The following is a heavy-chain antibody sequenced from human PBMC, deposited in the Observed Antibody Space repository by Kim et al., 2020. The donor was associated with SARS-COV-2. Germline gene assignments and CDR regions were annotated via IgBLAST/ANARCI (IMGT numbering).Heavy chain of an antibody. D-gene: IGHD3-9*01. CDR3: ARDKWGGDSLTGYLNYYYYYGMDV. CDR2: ISRSSSYI. V-gene: IGHV3-21*01. Sequence: GGSLRLSCAASGFTFSSYSMNWVRQAPGKGLEWVSSISRSSSYIYYADSVKGRFTISRDNAKNSLYLQMNSLRAEDTAVYYCARDKWGGDSLTGYLNYYYYYGMDVWGQGTTVTVSS. CDR1: GFTFSSYS. J-gene: IGHJ6*02.